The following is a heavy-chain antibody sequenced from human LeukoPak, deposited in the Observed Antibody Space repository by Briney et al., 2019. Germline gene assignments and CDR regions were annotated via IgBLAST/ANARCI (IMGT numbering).Heavy chain of an antibody. CDR1: GYTFTSYY. Sequence: GASVKVSCKASGYTFTSYYMHWVRQAPGQGLEWMGWISAYNGNTNYAQKLQGRVTMTTDTSTSTAYMELRSLRSDDTAVYYCARDPSDAFDIWGQGTMVTVSS. J-gene: IGHJ3*02. CDR2: ISAYNGNT. CDR3: ARDPSDAFDI. V-gene: IGHV1-18*04.